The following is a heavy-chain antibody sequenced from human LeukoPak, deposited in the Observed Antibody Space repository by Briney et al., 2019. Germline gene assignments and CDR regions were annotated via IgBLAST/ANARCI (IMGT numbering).Heavy chain of an antibody. Sequence: SETLSLTCTVSGGSISSYYRSWFRQPPGKGPEWIGSIYYGGSTNYNPSLKSRVTMSVDTSKNQFSLKLSSVTAADTAVYYCARANYFDYWGQGTLVTVSS. V-gene: IGHV4-59*01. CDR1: GGSISSYY. J-gene: IGHJ4*02. CDR2: IYYGGST. CDR3: ARANYFDY.